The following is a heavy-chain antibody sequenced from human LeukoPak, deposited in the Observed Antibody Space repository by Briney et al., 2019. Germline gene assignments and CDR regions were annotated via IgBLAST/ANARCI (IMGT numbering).Heavy chain of an antibody. J-gene: IGHJ4*02. V-gene: IGHV5-10-1*01. D-gene: IGHD3-10*01. CDR3: ASGGSGSYPVNY. Sequence: PGESLKISCKGSGYSFTSYWISWVRQMPGEGLEWMGRIDPSDSYTNYSPSFQGHVTISADKSISTAYLQWSSLKASDTAMYYCASGGSGSYPVNYWGQGTLVTVSS. CDR1: GYSFTSYW. CDR2: IDPSDSYT.